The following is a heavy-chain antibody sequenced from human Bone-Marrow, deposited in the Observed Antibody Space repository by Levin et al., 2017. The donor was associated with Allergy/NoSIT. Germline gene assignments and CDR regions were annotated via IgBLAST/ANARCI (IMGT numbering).Heavy chain of an antibody. D-gene: IGHD3-16*02. CDR3: ARGQNAHYRDDAFDI. Sequence: SQTLSLTCAVSGGSISGGGYPWTWIRQPPGGGLEWLGYIYYTGGVYYNPALKSRVSISLDKTKNSFSLQLTSASAADTAIYFCARGQNAHYRDDAFDIWGQGTMVTVSP. J-gene: IGHJ3*02. V-gene: IGHV4-30-2*01. CDR2: IYYTGGV. CDR1: GGSISGGGYP.